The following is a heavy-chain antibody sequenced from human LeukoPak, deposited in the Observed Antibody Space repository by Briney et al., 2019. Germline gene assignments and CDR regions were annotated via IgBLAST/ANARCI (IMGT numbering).Heavy chain of an antibody. D-gene: IGHD1-20*01. CDR2: IYSGGTT. Sequence: GGSLRLSCAASGFSVSSNYMSWVRQAPGKGLEWVSVIYSGGTTYYADSVKGRFTISRDNSKNTLYLQMNSLRAGDTALYYCASGITGTNNWFDPWGQGTQVTVSS. V-gene: IGHV3-66*02. CDR1: GFSVSSNY. CDR3: ASGITGTNNWFDP. J-gene: IGHJ5*02.